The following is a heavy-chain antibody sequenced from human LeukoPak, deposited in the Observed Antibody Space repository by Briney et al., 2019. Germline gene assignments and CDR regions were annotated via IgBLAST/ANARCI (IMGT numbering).Heavy chain of an antibody. D-gene: IGHD2-2*01. J-gene: IGHJ6*03. CDR3: ARGVLYQLQIIYYYYYMDV. V-gene: IGHV1-8*01. CDR2: MNPNSGNT. CDR1: GYTFTSYD. Sequence: ASVKVSCKASGYTFTSYDINWVRQAPGQGLEWMGWMNPNSGNTGYAQKFQGRVTMTRNTSISTAYMELSSLRSEDTAVYYCARGVLYQLQIIYYYYYMDVWGKGTTVTISS.